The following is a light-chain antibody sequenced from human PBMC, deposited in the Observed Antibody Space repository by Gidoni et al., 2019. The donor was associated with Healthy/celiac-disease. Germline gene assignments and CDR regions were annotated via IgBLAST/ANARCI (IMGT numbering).Light chain of an antibody. V-gene: IGKV3-11*01. Sequence: EIVLTQSPAPLSLSPGERATLSCRASQSVSSYLAWYQQKPGQAPRLLIYDASNRATGIPARFSGSGSGTDVTLTISSLEPEDFAVYYCQQRSNWPPNFGQGTRLEIK. J-gene: IGKJ5*01. CDR2: DAS. CDR3: QQRSNWPPN. CDR1: QSVSSY.